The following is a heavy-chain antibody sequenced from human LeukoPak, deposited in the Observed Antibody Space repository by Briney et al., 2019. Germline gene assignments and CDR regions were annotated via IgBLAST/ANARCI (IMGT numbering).Heavy chain of an antibody. CDR3: ARVSPSTLWFGELSY. D-gene: IGHD3-10*01. J-gene: IGHJ4*02. CDR2: ISYDGSNK. CDR1: GFTFSSYA. V-gene: IGHV3-30-3*01. Sequence: GGSLRLSCAASGFTFSSYAMHWVRQAPGKGLEWVAVISYDGSNKYYADSVKGRFTISRDNSKNTLYLQMNSLRAEDTAVYYCARVSPSTLWFGELSYWGQGTPVTVSS.